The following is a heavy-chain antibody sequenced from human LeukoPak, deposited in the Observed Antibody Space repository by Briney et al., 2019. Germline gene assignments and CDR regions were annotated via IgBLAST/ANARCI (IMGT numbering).Heavy chain of an antibody. CDR3: ARRTTVVTRADY. V-gene: IGHV5-51*01. J-gene: IGHJ4*02. CDR1: GYSFTSYW. CDR2: IYPGDSDT. D-gene: IGHD4-23*01. Sequence: GESLKISCKGSGYSFTSYWIGWVRQMSRKGLDWMGIIYPGDSDTRYSPSFQGQVTISADKSISTAYLQWSSLKASDTAMYYCARRTTVVTRADYWGQGTLVTVSS.